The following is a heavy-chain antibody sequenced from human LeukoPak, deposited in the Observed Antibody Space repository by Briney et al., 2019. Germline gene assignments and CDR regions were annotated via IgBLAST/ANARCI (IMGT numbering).Heavy chain of an antibody. CDR1: GFTFSSYA. CDR3: ARTEKFYDSSGYYDY. V-gene: IGHV3-53*01. D-gene: IGHD3-22*01. Sequence: GGSLRLSCAASGFTFSSYAMSWVRQAPGKGLEWVSVIYSGGSTYYADSVKGRFTISRDNSKNTLYLQMNSLRAEDTAVYYCARTEKFYDSSGYYDYWGQGTLVTVSS. CDR2: IYSGGST. J-gene: IGHJ4*02.